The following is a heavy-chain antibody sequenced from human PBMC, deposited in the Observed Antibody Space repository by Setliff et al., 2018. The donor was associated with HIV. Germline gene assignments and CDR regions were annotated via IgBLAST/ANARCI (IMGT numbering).Heavy chain of an antibody. Sequence: SETLSLTCTVSGGSVTSGGYYWSWLRQHPGKGLEWIGYIYYTGSTNYNSSLKSRLTISTDTSKNQFHLNLSSVTATDTAVYYCATMGGQGTHFDYWGQGTLVTVSS. V-gene: IGHV4-61*08. CDR3: ATMGGQGTHFDY. CDR2: IYYTGST. J-gene: IGHJ4*02. CDR1: GGSVTSGGYY. D-gene: IGHD1-26*01.